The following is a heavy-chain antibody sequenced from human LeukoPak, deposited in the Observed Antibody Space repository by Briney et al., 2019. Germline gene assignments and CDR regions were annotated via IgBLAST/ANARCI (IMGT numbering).Heavy chain of an antibody. CDR3: ARVGDPELRFLEWLLSDAFDI. CDR2: ISSSGSTI. J-gene: IGHJ3*02. V-gene: IGHV3-48*04. D-gene: IGHD3-3*01. CDR1: GLSFSSQA. Sequence: GGSLRLSCAASGLSFSSQAMTWVRQAPGKGPEWVSYISSSGSTIYYADSVKGRFTISRDNAKNSPYLQMNSLRAEDTAVYYCARVGDPELRFLEWLLSDAFDIWGQGTMVTVSS.